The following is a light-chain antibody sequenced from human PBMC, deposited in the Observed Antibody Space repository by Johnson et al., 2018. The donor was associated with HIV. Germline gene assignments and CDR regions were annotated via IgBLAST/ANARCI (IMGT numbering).Light chain of an antibody. Sequence: QSVLTQPPSVSAAPGQKVTISCSGSSSNIGNNYVSWYKQLPGTAPKLLIYDNNKRPSGIPDRFSGSKSGTSATLGITGLQTGDEADYYCGTGDSSLSAAANVCGTGAKHTVL. CDR1: SSNIGNNY. V-gene: IGLV1-51*01. CDR2: DNN. J-gene: IGLJ1*01. CDR3: GTGDSSLSAAANV.